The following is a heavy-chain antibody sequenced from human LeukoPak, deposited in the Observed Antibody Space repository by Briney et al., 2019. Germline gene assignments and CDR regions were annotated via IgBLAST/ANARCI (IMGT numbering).Heavy chain of an antibody. D-gene: IGHD2-2*01. Sequence: GGSLRLSCAASGFTFSSYWMHWFRQAPGKGLVWVSRMNDDGTITTYADSVKGRFTISRDNAKNRLYLQMNCLRVEDTAVYYCARSVPGNAFDIWGQGTMVTVSS. CDR1: GFTFSSYW. CDR3: ARSVPGNAFDI. J-gene: IGHJ3*02. CDR2: MNDDGTIT. V-gene: IGHV3-74*01.